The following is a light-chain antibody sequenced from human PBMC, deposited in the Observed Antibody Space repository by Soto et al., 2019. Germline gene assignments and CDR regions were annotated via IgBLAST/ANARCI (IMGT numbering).Light chain of an antibody. CDR2: GAS. CDR1: QSVSSSY. Sequence: EILFTQSPGTLSLSPGERATLSCRASQSVSSSYLDGYKPPPGQDDGIISVGASGRATCIPDRFSGIGSGTDCTLTISRLETEDVAVYYCQQYGSLSWTFGQGTKVDIK. J-gene: IGKJ1*01. CDR3: QQYGSLSWT. V-gene: IGKV3-20*01.